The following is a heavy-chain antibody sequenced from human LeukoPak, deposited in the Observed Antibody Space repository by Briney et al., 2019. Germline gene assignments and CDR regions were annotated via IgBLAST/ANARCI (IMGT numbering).Heavy chain of an antibody. CDR2: INHSGST. V-gene: IGHV4-34*01. D-gene: IGHD5-12*01. Sequence: PSETLSLTCAVYGGSFSGYYWSWIRQPPGKGLEWIGEINHSGSTNYNPSLKGRVTISVDTSKNQFSLKLSSVTAADTAVYYCARGGYSGYAHWGQGTLVTVSS. J-gene: IGHJ4*02. CDR3: ARGGYSGYAH. CDR1: GGSFSGYY.